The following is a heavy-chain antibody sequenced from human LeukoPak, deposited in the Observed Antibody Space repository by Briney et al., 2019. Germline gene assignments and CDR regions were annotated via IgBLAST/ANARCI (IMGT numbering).Heavy chain of an antibody. CDR1: GGSISSSSYY. D-gene: IGHD5-12*01. J-gene: IGHJ3*02. CDR2: IYYSGST. Sequence: SETLSLTCTVSGGSISSSSYYWGWIRQPPGKGLEWVGSIYYSGSTYYNPSLKSRVTISVDTSKNQFSLKLSSVTAADTAVYYCARHSRSGYSDYENAFDIWGQGTMVTVSS. V-gene: IGHV4-39*01. CDR3: ARHSRSGYSDYENAFDI.